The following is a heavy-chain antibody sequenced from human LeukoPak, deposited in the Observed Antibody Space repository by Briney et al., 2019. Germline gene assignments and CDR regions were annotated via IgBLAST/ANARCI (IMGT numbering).Heavy chain of an antibody. V-gene: IGHV3-33*01. J-gene: IGHJ6*02. CDR1: GFTFSSYG. CDR2: IWYDGSNK. CDR3: ARDLHNCGGDCYYYYYYGMDV. Sequence: PGGSLRLSCAASGFTFSSYGMHWVRQAPGKGLEWVAVIWYDGSNKYYADSVKGRFTISRDNSKNTLYLQMNSLRAEDTAVYYCARDLHNCGGDCYYYYYYGMDVWGQGTTVIVSS. D-gene: IGHD2-21*02.